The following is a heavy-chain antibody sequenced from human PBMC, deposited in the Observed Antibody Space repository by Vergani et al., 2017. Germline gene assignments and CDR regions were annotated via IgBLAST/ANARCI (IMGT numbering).Heavy chain of an antibody. D-gene: IGHD3-16*01. Sequence: EVKLVESGGGLVPPGGSLTLSCVGSKFHFMDYWMTWVRQAPGKGLEWVANIKEDGSDTFYGDSVKGGFTISRDNAAKSLSLQINSLKAEDTAVYYCARVTLGDSVAFAIWGQGTMVSVS. CDR2: IKEDGSDT. V-gene: IGHV3-7*03. CDR3: ARVTLGDSVAFAI. CDR1: KFHFMDYW. J-gene: IGHJ3*02.